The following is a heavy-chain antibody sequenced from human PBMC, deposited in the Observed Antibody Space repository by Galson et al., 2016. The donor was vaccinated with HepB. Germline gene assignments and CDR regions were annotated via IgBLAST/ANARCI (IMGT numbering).Heavy chain of an antibody. D-gene: IGHD3-10*01. CDR2: ISNSGYYT. Sequence: SLRLSCAASGFTFNDYYMNWIRQAPGKGLEWVSYISNSGYYTNYADSVKGRFTISRDNAKNSLYLQMDSLRAEDTAVYYCARAMIRGVIKSSLNDAFDIWGQGTLVNRLF. CDR1: GFTFNDYY. J-gene: IGHJ3*02. V-gene: IGHV3-11*06. CDR3: ARAMIRGVIKSSLNDAFDI.